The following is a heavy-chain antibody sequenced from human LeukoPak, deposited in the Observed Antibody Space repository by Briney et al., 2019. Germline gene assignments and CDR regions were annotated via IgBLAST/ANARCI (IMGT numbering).Heavy chain of an antibody. J-gene: IGHJ6*03. CDR1: GFTFSGYS. Sequence: VGSLRLSRAASGFTFSGYSMNWVRQAPGKGLEWVSSISSSSSYIYYADSVKGRFTISRDNAKNSLYLQMNSLRAEDTAVYYCARIQGARQCGYYYMDVWGKGTTVTVSS. CDR2: ISSSSSYI. D-gene: IGHD6-19*01. V-gene: IGHV3-21*01. CDR3: ARIQGARQCGYYYMDV.